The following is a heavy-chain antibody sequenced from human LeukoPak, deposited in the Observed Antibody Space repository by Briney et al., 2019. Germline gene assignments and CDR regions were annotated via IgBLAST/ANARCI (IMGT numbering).Heavy chain of an antibody. CDR2: INTDGSST. Sequence: GGSLRLSCAASGFTFSSYWMHWVRQAPGKGLVWVSRINTDGSSTYYADSAKGRFTISRDNARNTLYLQMNSLRVDDTAVYYCARGGLLGFDPWGQGTLVTVSS. V-gene: IGHV3-74*01. CDR1: GFTFSSYW. J-gene: IGHJ5*02. CDR3: ARGGLLGFDP.